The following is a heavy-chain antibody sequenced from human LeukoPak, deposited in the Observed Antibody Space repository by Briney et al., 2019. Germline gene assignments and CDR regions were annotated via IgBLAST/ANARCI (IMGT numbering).Heavy chain of an antibody. Sequence: PSETLSLTCTVSGGSLSFSTSYWALIRQPPGKGPEWIGSIYYRGSTYYNPSLTSRLTISVDTSKNQFSLKLRSLTAADTAVYYCARHPGIAVAADNWFDPWGQGTLVTVSS. D-gene: IGHD6-19*01. V-gene: IGHV4-39*01. CDR2: IYYRGST. CDR3: ARHPGIAVAADNWFDP. CDR1: GGSLSFSTSY. J-gene: IGHJ5*02.